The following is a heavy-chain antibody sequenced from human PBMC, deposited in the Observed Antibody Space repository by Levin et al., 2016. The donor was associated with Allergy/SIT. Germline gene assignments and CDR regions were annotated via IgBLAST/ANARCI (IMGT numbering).Heavy chain of an antibody. CDR2: IYYTGTT. J-gene: IGHJ5*02. D-gene: IGHD5-12*01. V-gene: IGHV4-39*01. CDR3: AKHAIVAGIPSNWFDP. CDR1: GDSISSYNYY. Sequence: SETLSLTCTVSGDSISSYNYYWSWIRQPPGKGLEWIGRIYYTGTTYYNPSLKSRVTISLDTSENQFSLKLSSVTAADTAMYYCAKHAIVAGIPSNWFDPWGQGTLVTVSS.